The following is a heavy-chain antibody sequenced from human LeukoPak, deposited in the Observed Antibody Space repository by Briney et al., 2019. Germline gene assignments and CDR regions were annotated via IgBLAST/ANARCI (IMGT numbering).Heavy chain of an antibody. V-gene: IGHV1-18*01. CDR2: ISAYNGNT. CDR3: ARACSGGSCYAYYYYGMDV. Sequence: GASVKVSCKASGYTFTSYGMSWVRQAPGQGLEWMGWISAYNGNTNYAQKLKGRVTMTTDTSTSTAYMELRSLRSDDTAVYYCARACSGGSCYAYYYYGMDVWGQGTTVTVSS. J-gene: IGHJ6*02. CDR1: GYTFTSYG. D-gene: IGHD2-15*01.